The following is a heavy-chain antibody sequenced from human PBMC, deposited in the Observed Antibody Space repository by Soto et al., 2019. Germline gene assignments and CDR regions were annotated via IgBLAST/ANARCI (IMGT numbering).Heavy chain of an antibody. D-gene: IGHD6-19*01. CDR1: GFNFSTCG. CDR3: AQGLVKTSSWPAG. CDR2: ISYDGSHK. J-gene: IGHJ4*02. V-gene: IGHV3-30*18. Sequence: HVQLVESGGGVVQPGRSLRLSCAVSGFNFSTCGMHWVRQAPGKGLEWGAVISYDGSHKAFADSVKGRSAISRDNSRNTRLLQMNSVTAEDTAVYYCAQGLVKTSSWPAGWGEGTLVTVSP.